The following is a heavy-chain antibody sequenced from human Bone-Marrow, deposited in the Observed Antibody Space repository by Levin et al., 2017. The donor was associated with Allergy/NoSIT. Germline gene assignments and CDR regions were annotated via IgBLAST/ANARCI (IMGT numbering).Heavy chain of an antibody. CDR2: IDNTGST. Sequence: SETLSLTCTVSGSSLSSYDYYWSWIRQSPGKGLEWIGNIDNTGSTSYNPSLKSRFSISIDTSNNQYSLRLNSVTAADTAVYYCAREQDHDYRDYYFDTWGQGILVTVSS. CDR1: GSSLSSYDYY. CDR3: AREQDHDYRDYYFDT. V-gene: IGHV4-30-4*01. J-gene: IGHJ5*02. D-gene: IGHD2-21*02.